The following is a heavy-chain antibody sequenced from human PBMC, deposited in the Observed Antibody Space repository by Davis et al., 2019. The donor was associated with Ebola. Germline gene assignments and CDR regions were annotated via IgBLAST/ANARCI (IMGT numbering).Heavy chain of an antibody. CDR3: ARVRYCGGDCSKNYYYGMDV. D-gene: IGHD2-21*02. V-gene: IGHV1-2*06. CDR1: GYTFSGYY. CDR2: VNPYSGGT. Sequence: AASVKVSCKASGYTFSGYYINWVRQAPGQGLEWMGRVNPYSGGTNYAQKFQARVTMTRDTSISTAYMELSRLRSDDTAVYYCARVRYCGGDCSKNYYYGMDVWGKGATVTVFS. J-gene: IGHJ6*04.